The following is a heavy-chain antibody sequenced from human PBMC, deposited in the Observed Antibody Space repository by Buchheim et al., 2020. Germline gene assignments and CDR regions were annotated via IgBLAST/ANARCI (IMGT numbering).Heavy chain of an antibody. D-gene: IGHD1-14*01. CDR2: IGGNGDTI. CDR1: GFTFSSYG. V-gene: IGHV3-48*03. Sequence: EVQLVESGGGLVQPGGSLRLSCAASGFTFSSYGMNWVRLAPGKGLEWLSSIGGNGDTIYTNSVKGRFTISRDNAKNSVYLQMNSLRAEDTAVYYCARDDTYNTPYYYYYGMDVWGQGTT. CDR3: ARDDTYNTPYYYYYGMDV. J-gene: IGHJ6*02.